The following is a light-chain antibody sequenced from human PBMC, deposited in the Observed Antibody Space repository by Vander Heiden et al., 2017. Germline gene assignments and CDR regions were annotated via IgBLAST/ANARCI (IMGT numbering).Light chain of an antibody. J-gene: IGKJ3*01. V-gene: IGKV1-5*01. CDR2: DAS. CDR3: QQYSHSPA. Sequence: DIQMTQSPSPLSASVGDRVTITCRASQSISSWLAWYQQKPGKAPKLLIYDASSLESGVPSRFSGSGSGTEFTLTISSLQPDDFATYYCQQYSHSPAFGPGTKVDIK. CDR1: QSISSW.